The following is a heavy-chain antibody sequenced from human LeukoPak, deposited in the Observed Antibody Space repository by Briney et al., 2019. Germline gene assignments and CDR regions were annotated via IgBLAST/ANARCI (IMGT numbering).Heavy chain of an antibody. Sequence: PSETLSLTCTVSGYSISSGYYWGWIRQPPGKGLEWIGSIYHSGSTYYNPSLKSRVTISVDTSKNQFSLKLSSVTAADTAVYYCARAIYGSGSYTPRFDYWGQGTLVTVSS. CDR1: GYSISSGYY. D-gene: IGHD3-10*01. V-gene: IGHV4-38-2*02. J-gene: IGHJ4*02. CDR2: IYHSGST. CDR3: ARAIYGSGSYTPRFDY.